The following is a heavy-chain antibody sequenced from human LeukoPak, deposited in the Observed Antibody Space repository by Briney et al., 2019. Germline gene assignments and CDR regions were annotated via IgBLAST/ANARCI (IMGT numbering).Heavy chain of an antibody. D-gene: IGHD3-22*01. V-gene: IGHV3-30*18. Sequence: GRSLRLSCAASGFTFSSYGMHWVRQAPGKGLEWVAVISYDGSNKYYADSVKGRFTISRDNSKNTLYLQMNSLRAEDTAVYYCAKGPYYDSSGDLDYWGQGTLVTVSS. CDR3: AKGPYYDSSGDLDY. CDR2: ISYDGSNK. CDR1: GFTFSSYG. J-gene: IGHJ4*02.